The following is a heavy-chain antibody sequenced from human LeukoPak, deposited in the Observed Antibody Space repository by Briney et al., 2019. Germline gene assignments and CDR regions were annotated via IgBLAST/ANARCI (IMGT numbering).Heavy chain of an antibody. CDR1: GGSISSGGYS. CDR2: IYTSGST. Sequence: PSETLSLTCAVSGGSISSGGYSWSWIRQPPGKGLEWIGYIYTSGSTNYNPSLKSRVTISVDTSKNQFSLKLSSVTAADTAVYYCARHVDSSGYYYFDYWGQGTLVTVSS. CDR3: ARHVDSSGYYYFDY. V-gene: IGHV4-61*08. D-gene: IGHD3-22*01. J-gene: IGHJ4*02.